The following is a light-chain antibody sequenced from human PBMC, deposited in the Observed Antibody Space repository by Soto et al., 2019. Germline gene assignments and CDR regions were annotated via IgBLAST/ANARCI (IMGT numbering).Light chain of an antibody. J-gene: IGKJ4*01. CDR2: GAS. CDR3: LQYPGTLT. V-gene: IGKV3-20*01. Sequence: IVLTQSPGTLSLSPGERATLSCRASQTINDNYLAWYQQKPGQTPRLLIYGASTRAIGIPDRFSGSGSGTDFMPTISRLQHEDFAVYYCLQYPGTLTFGGGTKVETK. CDR1: QTINDNY.